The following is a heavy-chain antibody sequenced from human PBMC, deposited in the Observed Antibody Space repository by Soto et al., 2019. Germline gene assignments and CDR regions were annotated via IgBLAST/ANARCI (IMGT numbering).Heavy chain of an antibody. V-gene: IGHV2-5*02. CDR2: IYWDDAK. Sequence: QITLKESGPTLVKPTQTLTLTCTFSGFSLSTSGVGVGWIRQPPGKALDWLALIYWDDAKRYSPSLKSRLTITKDTSKNQVVLTMTNMDPVETATYYCAHLRPVAGTDYWGQGTLVTVSS. D-gene: IGHD6-19*01. CDR1: GFSLSTSGVG. CDR3: AHLRPVAGTDY. J-gene: IGHJ4*02.